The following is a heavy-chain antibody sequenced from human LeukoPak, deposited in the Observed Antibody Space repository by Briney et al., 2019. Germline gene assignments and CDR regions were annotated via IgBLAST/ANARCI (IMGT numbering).Heavy chain of an antibody. D-gene: IGHD1-26*01. J-gene: IGHJ4*01. CDR2: IYYSEST. Sequence: SETLSLTCAVYGGPFSGYSWSWIRQPPGKGLEWIGSIYYSESTYYNSSLKSRVTISVDTSKNQVSLKLNSVTAADSAMYYCAKSGGYGLIDYWGQGTLVTVSS. CDR1: GGPFSGYS. CDR3: AKSGGYGLIDY. V-gene: IGHV4-59*05.